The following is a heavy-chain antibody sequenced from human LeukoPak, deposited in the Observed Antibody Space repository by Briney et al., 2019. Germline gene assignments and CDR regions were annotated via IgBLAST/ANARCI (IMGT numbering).Heavy chain of an antibody. V-gene: IGHV3-53*01. J-gene: IGHJ6*03. CDR3: AKVLSGRGSLYDYYYYMDV. CDR1: GFTVSSNY. D-gene: IGHD3-10*01. CDR2: TYSGGRT. Sequence: GGSLRLSCAASGFTVSSNYMSWVRQAPGKGLEWVSVTYSGGRTYYADPVKGRFTISRDISKNTLYLQMNSLRAEDTAVYYCAKVLSGRGSLYDYYYYMDVWGKGTTVTVSS.